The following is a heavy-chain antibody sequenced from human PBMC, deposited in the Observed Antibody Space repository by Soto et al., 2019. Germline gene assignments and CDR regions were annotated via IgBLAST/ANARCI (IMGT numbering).Heavy chain of an antibody. CDR1: GYTFTGYY. CDR2: INPNSGGT. J-gene: IGHJ3*02. D-gene: IGHD3-16*01. Sequence: ASVKVSCKASGYTFTGYYMHWVRKAPGQGLEWMGWINPNSGGTNYAQKFQGWVTMTRDTSISTAYMELSRLRSDDTAVYYCARDYGWGSGAFDIWGQGTMVTVSS. V-gene: IGHV1-2*04. CDR3: ARDYGWGSGAFDI.